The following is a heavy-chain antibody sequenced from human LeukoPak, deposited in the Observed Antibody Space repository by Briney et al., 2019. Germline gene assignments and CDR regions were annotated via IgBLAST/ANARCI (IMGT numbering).Heavy chain of an antibody. CDR2: INPNSGGT. Sequence: ASVKVSCKASGYTFTGYYMHWVRQAPGQGLEWMGWINPNSGGTNFAQKSQGRVTMTRDTSISTAYMELNRLRSDDTAVYYCARGGSGSYPSYRYYYYGMDVWGQGTTVTVSS. V-gene: IGHV1-2*02. J-gene: IGHJ6*02. CDR1: GYTFTGYY. CDR3: ARGGSGSYPSYRYYYYGMDV. D-gene: IGHD3-10*01.